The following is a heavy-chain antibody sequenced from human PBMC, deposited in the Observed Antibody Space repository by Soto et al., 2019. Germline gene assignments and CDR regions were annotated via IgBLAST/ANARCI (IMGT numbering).Heavy chain of an antibody. CDR1: GYTFTGYY. CDR3: ARTDIVATPTYGMDV. Sequence: ASVKVSCKASGYTFTGYYMHWVRQAPGQGLEWMGWINPNSGGTNYAQKFQGWVTMTRDTSVSTAYMELSRLRSDDTAVYYCARTDIVATPTYGMDVWGQGTTVTVSS. V-gene: IGHV1-2*04. D-gene: IGHD5-12*01. CDR2: INPNSGGT. J-gene: IGHJ6*02.